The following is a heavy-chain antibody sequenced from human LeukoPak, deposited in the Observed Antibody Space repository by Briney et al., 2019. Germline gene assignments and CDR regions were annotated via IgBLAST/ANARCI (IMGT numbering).Heavy chain of an antibody. D-gene: IGHD3-9*01. CDR3: ARRLSAYDILTGYYGSGLDV. V-gene: IGHV1-2*06. J-gene: IGHJ6*02. CDR1: GYTFTGYY. CDR2: INPNSGGT. Sequence: ASVKVSCKASGYTFTGYYMHWVRQAPGQGLEWMGRINPNSGGTNYAQKFQGRVTMTRDTSISTAYMELSRLRSDDTAVYYCARRLSAYDILTGYYGSGLDVWGQGTTVTVSS.